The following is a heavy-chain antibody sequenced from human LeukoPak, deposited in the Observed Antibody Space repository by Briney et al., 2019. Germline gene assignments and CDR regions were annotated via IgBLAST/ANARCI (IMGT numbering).Heavy chain of an antibody. J-gene: IGHJ4*02. CDR2: INSGSSTI. CDR1: GFTFSSYT. D-gene: IGHD2-2*01. Sequence: GGSLRLSCAASGFTFSSYTMNWVRQAPGKGLEWVSYINSGSSTIYYADSVKGRFTISRDNAMNSMYLQMNSLRAEDTAVYYCAKLTLPAAAIWVDYWGQGTLVTVSS. CDR3: AKLTLPAAAIWVDY. V-gene: IGHV3-48*01.